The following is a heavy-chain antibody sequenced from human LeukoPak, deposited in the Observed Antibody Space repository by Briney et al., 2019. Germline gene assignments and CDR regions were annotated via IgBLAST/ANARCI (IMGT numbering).Heavy chain of an antibody. V-gene: IGHV4-4*07. CDR1: GGSISSYY. D-gene: IGHD6-13*01. J-gene: IGHJ4*02. Sequence: SETLSLTCTVSGGSISSYYWSWIRQPAGKGLEWIGRIYTSGSTNYNPSLKSRVTMSVDTSKNQFSLKLSSVTAADTAVYYCARVRGVYSSSWIDYWGQGTLVTVSS. CDR2: IYTSGST. CDR3: ARVRGVYSSSWIDY.